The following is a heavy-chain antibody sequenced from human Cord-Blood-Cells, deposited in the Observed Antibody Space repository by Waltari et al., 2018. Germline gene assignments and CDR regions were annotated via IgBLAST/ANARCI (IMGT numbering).Heavy chain of an antibody. CDR2: INHSGST. J-gene: IGHJ4*02. D-gene: IGHD5-12*01. CDR1: GGSFSGSS. Sequence: QVQLQQWGAGMLKPSENLSLTCAVYGGSFSGSSWRGIRQPPGKGLEWIGEINHSGSTNYNPSLKSRVTISVDTSKNQFSLKLSSVTAADTAVYYCARGGGYDYFDYWGQGTLVTVSS. V-gene: IGHV4-34*01. CDR3: ARGGGYDYFDY.